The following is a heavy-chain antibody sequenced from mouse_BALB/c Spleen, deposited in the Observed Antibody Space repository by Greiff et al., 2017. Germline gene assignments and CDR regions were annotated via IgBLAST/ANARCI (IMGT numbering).Heavy chain of an antibody. D-gene: IGHD1-1*01. CDR3: ARSLSIATVVDFDY. CDR1: GYSITSDYA. V-gene: IGHV3-2*02. J-gene: IGHJ2*01. Sequence: EVQRVESGPGLVKPSQSLSLTCTVTGYSITSDYAWNWLRQFSGNILEWMGYISYSGSTSYNPSLKSRISITRDTSKNQFFRQLNSVTTEDTATYYCARSLSIATVVDFDYWGQGTTLTVSA. CDR2: ISYSGST.